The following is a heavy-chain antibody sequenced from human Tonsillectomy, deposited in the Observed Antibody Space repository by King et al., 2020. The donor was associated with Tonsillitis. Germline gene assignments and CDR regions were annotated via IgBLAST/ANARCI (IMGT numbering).Heavy chain of an antibody. Sequence: VQLVESGGGLVQPGGSLRLSCAASGFTFSSYWMHWVRQAPGKGLVWVSLINSDESSTTYADSVKGRFTISRDNAKNTLYLQMNSLRAEDTAVYYCARGIAAAGYMDVWGKGTTVTVSS. CDR3: ARGIAAAGYMDV. V-gene: IGHV3-74*01. D-gene: IGHD6-13*01. CDR1: GFTFSSYW. J-gene: IGHJ6*03. CDR2: INSDESST.